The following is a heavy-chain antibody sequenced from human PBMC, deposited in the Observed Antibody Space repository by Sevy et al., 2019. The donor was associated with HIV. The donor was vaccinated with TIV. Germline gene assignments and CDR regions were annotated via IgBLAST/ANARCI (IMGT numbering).Heavy chain of an antibody. V-gene: IGHV3-7*01. CDR1: GFTFSSYW. CDR2: IKQDGSEK. Sequence: GGSLRLSCAASGFTFSSYWMSWVRQAPGKGLEWVANIKQDGSEKYYVDSVKGRFTISRDNAKNSLYLQMNSLRAGDTAVYYCASYCSGGSCEWGFDYWGQGTLVTVSS. CDR3: ASYCSGGSCEWGFDY. D-gene: IGHD2-15*01. J-gene: IGHJ4*02.